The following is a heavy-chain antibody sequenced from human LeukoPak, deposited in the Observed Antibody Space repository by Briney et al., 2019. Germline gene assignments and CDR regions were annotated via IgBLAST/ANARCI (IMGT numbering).Heavy chain of an antibody. D-gene: IGHD6-13*01. V-gene: IGHV4-59*01. CDR1: GGSIGSYY. CDR2: IFYSGST. Sequence: SETLSLTCTVSGGSIGSYYWSWIRQPPGKGLEWIGYIFYSGSTNYNPSLKSRVTVSVDTSKNQFSLKLTSVTAADTAVYYCAGGSGGWYFFDYWGRGTLVTVSS. CDR3: AGGSGGWYFFDY. J-gene: IGHJ4*02.